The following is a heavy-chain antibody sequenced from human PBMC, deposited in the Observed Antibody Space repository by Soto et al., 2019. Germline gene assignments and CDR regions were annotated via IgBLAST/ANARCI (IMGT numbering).Heavy chain of an antibody. CDR3: ARDETTYYDFWSGSRYYFDY. CDR1: GYTFTSYG. J-gene: IGHJ4*02. Sequence: GASVKVSCKASGYTFTSYGISWVRQAPGQGLEWMGWISAYNGNTNYAQKLQGRVTMATDTSTSTAYMELRSLRSGDTAVYYCARDETTYYDFWSGSRYYFDYWGQGTLVTVSS. V-gene: IGHV1-18*01. CDR2: ISAYNGNT. D-gene: IGHD3-3*01.